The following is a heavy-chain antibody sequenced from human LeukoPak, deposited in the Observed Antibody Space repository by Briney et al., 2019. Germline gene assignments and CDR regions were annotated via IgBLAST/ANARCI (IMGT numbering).Heavy chain of an antibody. Sequence: SETLSLTCTVSGGSISSYYWSWIRQPPGKGLEWTGYIYYSGSTNYNPSLKSRVTISVDTSKNQFSLKLSSVTAADTAVYYCARVYSSGSVDYWGQGTLVTVSS. CDR2: IYYSGST. CDR3: ARVYSSGSVDY. D-gene: IGHD6-19*01. V-gene: IGHV4-59*01. J-gene: IGHJ4*02. CDR1: GGSISSYY.